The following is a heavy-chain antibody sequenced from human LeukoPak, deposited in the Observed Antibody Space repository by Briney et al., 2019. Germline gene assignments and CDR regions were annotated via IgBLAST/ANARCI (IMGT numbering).Heavy chain of an antibody. CDR1: GFALSNYP. J-gene: IGHJ4*02. V-gene: IGHV3-23*01. CDR2: IGEEKSGSWT. D-gene: IGHD3-3*02. Sequence: GGSLRLSCAASGFALSNYPMGWVRQAPGKGLEWVSGIGEEKSGSWTKSADSVKGRFTISRDNSENTLYLQMDSLTVDDTAVYDCAKAGVISGWDYWGQGVLVTVSS. CDR3: AKAGVISGWDY.